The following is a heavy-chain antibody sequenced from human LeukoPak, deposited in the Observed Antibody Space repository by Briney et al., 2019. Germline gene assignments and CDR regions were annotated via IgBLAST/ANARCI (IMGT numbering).Heavy chain of an antibody. D-gene: IGHD6-13*01. J-gene: IGHJ4*02. CDR1: GFTFSSYG. Sequence: GGFLRLSCAASGFTFSSYGMHWVRQAPGKGLEWVAFIRYDGSNKYYADSVKGRFTISRDNSKNTLYLQMNSLRAEDTAVYYCAKDIAAAGTLIDYWGQGTLVTVSS. CDR2: IRYDGSNK. V-gene: IGHV3-30*02. CDR3: AKDIAAAGTLIDY.